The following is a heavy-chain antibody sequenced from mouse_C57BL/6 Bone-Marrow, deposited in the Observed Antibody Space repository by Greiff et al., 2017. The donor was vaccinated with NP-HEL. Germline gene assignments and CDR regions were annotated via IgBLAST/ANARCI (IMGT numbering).Heavy chain of an antibody. Sequence: QVQLQQPGAELVKPGASVKLSCKASGYTFTSYWMQWVKQRPGQGLEWIGEIDPSDSYTNYNQKFKGKATLTVDTSSSTAYMQLSSLTSEDSAVYYCASDYYGSSPWYFDVWGTGTAVTVSS. CDR1: GYTFTSYW. CDR3: ASDYYGSSPWYFDV. D-gene: IGHD1-1*01. V-gene: IGHV1-50*01. CDR2: IDPSDSYT. J-gene: IGHJ1*03.